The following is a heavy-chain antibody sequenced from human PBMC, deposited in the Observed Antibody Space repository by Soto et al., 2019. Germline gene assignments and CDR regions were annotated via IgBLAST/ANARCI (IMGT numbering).Heavy chain of an antibody. CDR1: GGSISSSSYY. CDR3: ARHHTYNDILTPPGAFDI. V-gene: IGHV4-39*01. D-gene: IGHD3-9*01. CDR2: IYYSGGT. Sequence: QLQLQESGPGLVKPSETLSLTCTVSGGSISSSSYYWGWIRQPPGKGLERIGSIYYSGGTYYNPSLKSRVTISVFTSKNQFSMKLSSVTAAGTAVYYCARHHTYNDILTPPGAFDIWGQGTLVTVSS. J-gene: IGHJ3*02.